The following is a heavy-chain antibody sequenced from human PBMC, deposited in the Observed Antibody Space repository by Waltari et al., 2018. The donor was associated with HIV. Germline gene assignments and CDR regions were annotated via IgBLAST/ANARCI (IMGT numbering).Heavy chain of an antibody. J-gene: IGHJ4*02. CDR3: ARERFGSSYFGY. D-gene: IGHD6-6*01. CDR1: GFTLSSYA. CDR2: ISSSSTTI. V-gene: IGHV3-48*04. Sequence: EVQLVESGGGLAQPGGSLRLSCEASGFTLSSYAVNLVRQAPGKGLEWVSYISSSSTTINYADSVKGRFTISRDNAKNLLYLQMSSLRAEDTAVYFCARERFGSSYFGYWGQGTLVTVSS.